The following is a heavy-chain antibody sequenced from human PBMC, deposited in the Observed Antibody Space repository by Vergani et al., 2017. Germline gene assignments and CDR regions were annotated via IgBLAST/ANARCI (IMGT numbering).Heavy chain of an antibody. V-gene: IGHV3-21*02. D-gene: IGHD3-22*01. J-gene: IGHJ4*02. CDR2: ISSSSSYI. Sequence: QLVESGGGWVQPGGSLRLSCVVSGFDFSSYIMNWVRQAPGKGLEWVSSISSSSSYIYYADSVKGRFTISRDNAKNSLYLQMNSLRAEDTAVYYCARDTDSSSYFDYWGQGTLVTVSS. CDR3: ARDTDSSSYFDY. CDR1: GFDFSSYI.